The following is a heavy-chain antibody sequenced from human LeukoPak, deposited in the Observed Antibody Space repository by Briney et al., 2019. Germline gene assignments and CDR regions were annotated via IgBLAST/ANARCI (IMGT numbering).Heavy chain of an antibody. CDR3: ARARIVVVPAAKYNWFDP. CDR2: INPNSGGT. V-gene: IGHV1-2*02. D-gene: IGHD2-2*01. J-gene: IGHJ5*02. CDR1: GYTFTGYY. Sequence: GASVKVSCKASGYTFTGYYMHWVRQAPGQGLEWMGWINPNSGGTNYAQKFQGRVTMTRDTSISTAYMELSRLRSDDTAVYYCARARIVVVPAAKYNWFDPWGQGTLVTVSS.